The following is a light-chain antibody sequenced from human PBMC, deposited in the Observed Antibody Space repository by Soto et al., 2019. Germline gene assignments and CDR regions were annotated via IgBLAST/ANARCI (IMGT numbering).Light chain of an antibody. CDR1: SSDVGSYNL. V-gene: IGLV2-23*03. CDR2: EGS. J-gene: IGLJ2*01. CDR3: CSYAGSSTFV. Sequence: QSALTQPASVSGSPGQSITISCTGTSSDVGSYNLVSWYQQHPGKAPKLMIYEGSKRPSGVSNRFSGCKSGNTASLTISGLQAEDEADYYCCSYAGSSTFVFGGGTKLTVL.